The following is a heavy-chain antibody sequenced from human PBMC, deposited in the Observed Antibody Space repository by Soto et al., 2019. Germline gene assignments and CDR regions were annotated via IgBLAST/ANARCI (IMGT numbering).Heavy chain of an antibody. CDR1: GFTFRSFT. Sequence: GGSLRLSCAASGFTFRSFTMNWVRQAPGKGLEWVSTISSNSAYIYYTDALRGRFTISRDNAKNSLHLQMNSLRAEDTAVYYCTGDASRDSSARAWFDPWGPGPLVTVSS. CDR2: ISSNSAYI. V-gene: IGHV3-21*01. J-gene: IGHJ5*02. CDR3: TGDASRDSSARAWFDP. D-gene: IGHD6-13*01.